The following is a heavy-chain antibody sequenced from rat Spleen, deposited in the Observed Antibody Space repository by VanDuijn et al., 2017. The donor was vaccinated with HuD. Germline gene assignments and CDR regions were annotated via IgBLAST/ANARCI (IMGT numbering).Heavy chain of an antibody. CDR3: TREETLYWYCDF. CDR2: ISPTGAST. CDR1: GFTFSNFA. V-gene: IGHV5-27*01. J-gene: IGHJ1*01. Sequence: EVQLVESGGGLVQPGRSLKLSCAASGFTFSNFAMAWVRQAPTKGLEWVASISPTGASTYYRDSVKGRFPISRDNAKSTLYLQMNSLRSEDTATYYCTREETLYWYCDFWGPGTMVTVSS. D-gene: IGHD3-4*01.